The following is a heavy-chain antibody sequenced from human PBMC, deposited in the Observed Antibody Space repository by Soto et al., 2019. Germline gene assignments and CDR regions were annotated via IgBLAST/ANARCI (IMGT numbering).Heavy chain of an antibody. J-gene: IGHJ6*02. V-gene: IGHV1-46*01. CDR1: GYTFTSYY. D-gene: IGHD3-3*01. CDR3: ARGRYYDFWSGYLDYYYYGMDV. CDR2: INPSGGST. Sequence: GASVKVSCKASGYTFTSYYMHWVRPAPGQGLEWLGIINPSGGSTSYAQKFQGRVTMTRDTSTSTVYMELSSLRSEDTAVYYCARGRYYDFWSGYLDYYYYGMDVWGQGTTVTVSS.